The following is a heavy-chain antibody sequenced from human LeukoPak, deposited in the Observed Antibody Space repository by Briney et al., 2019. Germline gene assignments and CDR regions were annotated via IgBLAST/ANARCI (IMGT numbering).Heavy chain of an antibody. Sequence: ASVKVSCKASGYTFTNYGIGWVRQAPGQGLEWMGWISGYHGNTNYAQKFQDRVTMTIDTSTSTAYMQLRSLRSDDTAVSYCARVKEQVSRRRLDPWGQGTLVIVSS. CDR1: GYTFTNYG. CDR2: ISGYHGNT. D-gene: IGHD1-26*01. V-gene: IGHV1-18*01. CDR3: ARVKEQVSRRRLDP. J-gene: IGHJ5*02.